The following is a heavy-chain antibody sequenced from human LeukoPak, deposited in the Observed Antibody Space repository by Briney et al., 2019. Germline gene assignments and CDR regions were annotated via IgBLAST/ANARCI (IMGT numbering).Heavy chain of an antibody. CDR3: ARDTDYVNEWFDP. V-gene: IGHV4-61*02. CDR1: GGSISSGSYY. D-gene: IGHD4-17*01. Sequence: SETLSLTCTVSGGSISSGSYYWSRIRQPAGKGLEWIGRIYTSGSTNYNPSLKSRVTISVDTSKNQFSLKLSSVTAADTAVYYCARDTDYVNEWFDPWGQGTLVTVSS. CDR2: IYTSGST. J-gene: IGHJ5*02.